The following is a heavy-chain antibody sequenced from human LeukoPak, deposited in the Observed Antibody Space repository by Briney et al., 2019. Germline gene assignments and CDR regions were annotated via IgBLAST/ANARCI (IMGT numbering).Heavy chain of an antibody. Sequence: GGSLRLSCAASGFTLRNYAMSWVRQAPGKGLEWVSSISGSGGSTYYADSVKGRFTISRDDSKNTVYVQMNSLRVEDTAVYYCARGFELITFGGAIGKLNWFDSWGQGTLVTVSS. CDR2: ISGSGGST. D-gene: IGHD3-16*02. V-gene: IGHV3-23*01. CDR1: GFTLRNYA. CDR3: ARGFELITFGGAIGKLNWFDS. J-gene: IGHJ5*01.